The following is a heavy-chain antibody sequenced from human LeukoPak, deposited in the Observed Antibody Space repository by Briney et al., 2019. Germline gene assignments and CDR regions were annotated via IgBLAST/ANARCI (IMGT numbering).Heavy chain of an antibody. V-gene: IGHV3-43*01. CDR2: INWDGGSR. CDR1: GFMFDDYT. D-gene: IGHD5-18*01. Sequence: GGSLRLSCAASGFMFDDYTMHWVRQAPGKDLEWVSLINWDGGSRYYAASVKGRFTVSRDNSKNSLYLQMNSLRTEDTALYYCAKGDVDSPMNFYHWGQGTLVTVSS. J-gene: IGHJ4*02. CDR3: AKGDVDSPMNFYH.